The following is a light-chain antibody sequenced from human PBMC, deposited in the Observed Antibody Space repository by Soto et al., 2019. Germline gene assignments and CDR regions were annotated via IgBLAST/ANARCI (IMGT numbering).Light chain of an antibody. CDR1: KLGDKL. V-gene: IGLV3-1*01. J-gene: IGLJ1*01. CDR2: QDS. Sequence: SYELTQPPSVSVSPGLTASITCSGDKLGDKLAYWYQQKPGQSPVLVMYQDSKRPSGIPERFSGSNSGNTATLTISGTQSMDEADYYCQAWDSSTAVFGNGTKVTVL. CDR3: QAWDSSTAV.